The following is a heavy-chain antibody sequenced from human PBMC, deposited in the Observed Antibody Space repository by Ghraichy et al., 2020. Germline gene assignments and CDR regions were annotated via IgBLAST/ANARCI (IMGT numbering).Heavy chain of an antibody. CDR2: ISGSGGTT. Sequence: LSLTCAASGFTFRNYAMSWVRQAPGKGLEWVSGISGSGGTTYYADSVKGRFTISRDNSKNTLFLQMNSLRAEDTAVYYCAKEYDSSGYTIPGDAFDIWGQGTMVTVSS. J-gene: IGHJ3*02. CDR1: GFTFRNYA. CDR3: AKEYDSSGYTIPGDAFDI. V-gene: IGHV3-23*01. D-gene: IGHD3-22*01.